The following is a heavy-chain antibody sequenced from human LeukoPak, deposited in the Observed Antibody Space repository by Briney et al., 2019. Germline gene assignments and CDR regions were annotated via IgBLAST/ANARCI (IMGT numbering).Heavy chain of an antibody. Sequence: GGSLRLSCAASGFTFSSYAMHWVRQAPGKGLEWVAVISYDGSNKYYADSVKGRFTISRDNSKNTLYLQMNSLRAEDTAVYYCARDLRDYYGSGSYDHWGQGTLVTVSS. CDR3: ARDLRDYYGSGSYDH. J-gene: IGHJ4*02. CDR1: GFTFSSYA. V-gene: IGHV3-30-3*01. D-gene: IGHD3-10*01. CDR2: ISYDGSNK.